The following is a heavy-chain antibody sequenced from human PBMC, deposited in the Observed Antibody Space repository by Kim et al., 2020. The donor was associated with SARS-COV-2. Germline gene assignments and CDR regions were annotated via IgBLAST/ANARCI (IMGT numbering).Heavy chain of an antibody. J-gene: IGHJ5*02. D-gene: IGHD2-2*01. V-gene: IGHV3-15*01. Sequence: GGSLRLSCAASGFTFSNAWMSWVRQAPGKGLEWVGRIKSKTDGGTIDYAAPVKGRFTISRDDSKNTLYLQMNSLKTEDTAVYYCTTDTRMGDWFDPWGQGTLVTLSS. CDR3: TTDTRMGDWFDP. CDR1: GFTFSNAW. CDR2: IKSKTDGGTI.